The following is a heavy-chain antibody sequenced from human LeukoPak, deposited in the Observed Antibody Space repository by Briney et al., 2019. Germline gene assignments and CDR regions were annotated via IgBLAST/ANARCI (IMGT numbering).Heavy chain of an antibody. J-gene: IGHJ3*02. CDR3: AKDKGSGSSSWDAFDI. CDR1: GFTFDDYA. CDR2: ISWNSGSI. D-gene: IGHD1-26*01. V-gene: IGHV3-9*03. Sequence: QPGGSLRLSCAASGFTFDDYAMHWVRQAPGKGLEWVSGISWNSGSIGYADSVKGRFTISRDNAKNSLYVQMNSLRVEDMALYYCAKDKGSGSSSWDAFDIWGQGTMVTVSS.